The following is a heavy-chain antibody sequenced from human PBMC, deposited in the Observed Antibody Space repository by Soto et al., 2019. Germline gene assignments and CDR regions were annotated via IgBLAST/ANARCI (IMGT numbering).Heavy chain of an antibody. CDR2: ISSDGNYT. D-gene: IGHD3-10*01. V-gene: IGHV3-11*06. CDR3: ARVGARRSAWVSADYYYGMDV. Sequence: QVQLVESGGGLVEPGGSLRLSCAASGFTFSARYMTWIRQTPGTGLEWVAYISSDGNYTNYADSVKGRFTISRDNARSSVFLQMNSLRADDTAVYYCARVGARRSAWVSADYYYGMDVWGQGTTVTVSS. J-gene: IGHJ6*02. CDR1: GFTFSARY.